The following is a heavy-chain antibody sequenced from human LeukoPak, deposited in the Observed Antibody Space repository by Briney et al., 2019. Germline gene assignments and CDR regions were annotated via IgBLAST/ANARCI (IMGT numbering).Heavy chain of an antibody. V-gene: IGHV4-39*01. CDR3: ATILLYYYGSGNT. D-gene: IGHD3-10*01. CDR2: IYYSGST. CDR1: GGSISSSSYY. J-gene: IGHJ5*02. Sequence: SETLSLTCTVSGGSISSSSYYWGWIRQPPGKGLEWIGSIYYSGSTYYNPSLKSRVTISVDTSKNRFSLKLSSVTAADTAVYYCATILLYYYGSGNTWGQGTLVTVSS.